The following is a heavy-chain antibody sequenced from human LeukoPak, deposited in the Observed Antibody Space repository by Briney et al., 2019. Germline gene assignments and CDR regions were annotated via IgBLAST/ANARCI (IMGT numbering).Heavy chain of an antibody. CDR1: GGTFSSYA. D-gene: IGHD3-22*01. Sequence: SVKVSCKASGGTFSSYAISWVRQAPGQGLEWMGRIIPIFGIANYAQKFQGRVTITADKSTSTACMELSSLRSEDTVVYYCARTLHYYDSSGFAYWGQGTLVTVSS. CDR3: ARTLHYYDSSGFAY. V-gene: IGHV1-69*04. J-gene: IGHJ4*02. CDR2: IIPIFGIA.